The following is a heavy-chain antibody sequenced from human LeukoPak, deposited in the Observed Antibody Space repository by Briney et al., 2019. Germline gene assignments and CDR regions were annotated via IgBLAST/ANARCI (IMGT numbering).Heavy chain of an antibody. Sequence: ASVKVSCKASGYTFTSYGISWVRQAPGQGLEWMGWISAYNGDTKYAQKLQGRVTMTTDTSTTTAYMELRSLRSDDTAVYFCARVPGYLPEDYWGQGTLVTASS. CDR3: ARVPGYLPEDY. D-gene: IGHD1-1*01. J-gene: IGHJ4*02. V-gene: IGHV1-18*01. CDR2: ISAYNGDT. CDR1: GYTFTSYG.